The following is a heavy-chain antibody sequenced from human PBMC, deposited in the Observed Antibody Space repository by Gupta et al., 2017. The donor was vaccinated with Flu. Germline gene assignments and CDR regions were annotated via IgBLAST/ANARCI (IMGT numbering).Heavy chain of an antibody. CDR3: AGSSSWSGPPYNWFDH. V-gene: IGHV5-51*03. Sequence: EVQLVQSGAEVQKPGESLKLSCKGYGSRFTSYWIGWARQKSGKGLEYIGIISPDDSDTRYSTALQGQVTNSADTSINPAYLQWSSLKASDNAVDYGAGSSSWSGPPYNWFDHWGPGTQVTVSS. CDR1: GSRFTSYW. J-gene: IGHJ5*02. D-gene: IGHD6-13*01. CDR2: ISPDDSDT.